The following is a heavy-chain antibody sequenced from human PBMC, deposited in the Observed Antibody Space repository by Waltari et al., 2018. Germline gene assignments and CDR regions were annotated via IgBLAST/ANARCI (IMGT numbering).Heavy chain of an antibody. CDR2: MSYSGTT. V-gene: IGHV4-39*01. D-gene: IGHD5-12*01. CDR3: ATYIGASVGTAAFDV. Sequence: QLQLQESGPGLVKPSETLSLTCSVSGVSITSNRHYWGWIRQPPGQGPEWLATMSYSGTTYSSPSLKSRLTISIDTSKNQLSLKLGSVTAADTAVYYCATYIGASVGTAAFDVWGQGTMVSVSS. J-gene: IGHJ3*01. CDR1: GVSITSNRHY.